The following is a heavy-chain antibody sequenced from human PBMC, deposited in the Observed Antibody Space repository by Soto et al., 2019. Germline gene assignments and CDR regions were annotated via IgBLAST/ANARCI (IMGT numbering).Heavy chain of an antibody. CDR1: GGTFSSYA. CDR3: ARDRGQLWLYRTNPPHPRRYYFDY. Sequence: SVKVSCKASGGTFSSYAISWVRQAPGQGLEWMGGIIPIFGTANYAQKFQGRVTITADESTSTAYMELSSLRSEDTAVYYCARDRGQLWLYRTNPPHPRRYYFDYWGQGTLVTVSS. J-gene: IGHJ4*02. CDR2: IIPIFGTA. V-gene: IGHV1-69*13. D-gene: IGHD5-18*01.